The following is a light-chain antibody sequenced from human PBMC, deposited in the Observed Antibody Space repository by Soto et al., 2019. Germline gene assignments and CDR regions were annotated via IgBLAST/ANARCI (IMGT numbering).Light chain of an antibody. V-gene: IGLV1-44*01. CDR2: SND. Sequence: QSVLTQPPSASGTPGQRVTISCSGSNSNIGTNTINWYQQLPGTAPKLLIHSNDVRPSGVPDRFSGSKSGTSASLAISGLQSEDEADYYCEAWDDSRYGPVFGGGTKLTVL. J-gene: IGLJ2*01. CDR3: EAWDDSRYGPV. CDR1: NSNIGTNT.